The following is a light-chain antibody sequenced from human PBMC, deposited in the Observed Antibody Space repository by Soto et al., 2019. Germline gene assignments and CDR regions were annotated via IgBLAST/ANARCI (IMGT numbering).Light chain of an antibody. V-gene: IGLV1-51*01. J-gene: IGLJ2*01. Sequence: QSVLTQPPSVSAAPGQKVPISCSGSSSNIGNNYVSWYQQLPGTAPKLLIYDNNKRPSGIPDRFSGSKSGTSATLGITGLQTWDEADYYCGTWDSSLSAGVFGGGTQLTVL. CDR2: DNN. CDR3: GTWDSSLSAGV. CDR1: SSNIGNNY.